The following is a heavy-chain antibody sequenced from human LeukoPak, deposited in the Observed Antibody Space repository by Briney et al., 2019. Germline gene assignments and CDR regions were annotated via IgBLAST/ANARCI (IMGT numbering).Heavy chain of an antibody. D-gene: IGHD6-19*01. V-gene: IGHV3-23*01. CDR2: ISGSGSST. CDR3: ARDPSSGWYLKGWFDP. J-gene: IGHJ5*02. CDR1: GFTFSTYA. Sequence: GGSLRLSCAASGFTFSTYAMTWVRQAPGQGLEWVSSISGSGSSTYYADSVKGRFTISRDNSKNTLYLQMNSLRAEDTAVHYCARDPSSGWYLKGWFDPWGQGTLVTVSS.